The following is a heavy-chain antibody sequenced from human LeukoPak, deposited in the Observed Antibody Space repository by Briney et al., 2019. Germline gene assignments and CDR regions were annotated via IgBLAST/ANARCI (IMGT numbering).Heavy chain of an antibody. D-gene: IGHD6-19*01. CDR2: ISGSTYTT. V-gene: IGHV3-23*01. CDR1: GFTFSSYA. Sequence: GGSLRLSCAASGFTFSSYALSWVRQPPGKGLEWVSSISGSTYTTYYADSVKGRVTISRDNSENTLYLQMNSLRAEDTAVYYCAKDYSSGWQKSFDFWGQGTLVTVSS. J-gene: IGHJ4*02. CDR3: AKDYSSGWQKSFDF.